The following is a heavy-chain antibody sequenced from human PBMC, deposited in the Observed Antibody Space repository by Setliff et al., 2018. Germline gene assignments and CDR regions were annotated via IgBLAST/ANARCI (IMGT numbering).Heavy chain of an antibody. J-gene: IGHJ3*02. CDR1: GFTFSSYA. Sequence: GGSLRLSCAASGFTFSSYAMHWVRQAPGKGLEWVSFIRYDGSNKYYADSVEGRLTISRDNSKNTLYLQMNSLRAEDTAVYYCANGWGYYYDSSGYYSDAFDIWGQGTMVTVSS. CDR3: ANGWGYYYDSSGYYSDAFDI. D-gene: IGHD3-22*01. V-gene: IGHV3-30*02. CDR2: IRYDGSNK.